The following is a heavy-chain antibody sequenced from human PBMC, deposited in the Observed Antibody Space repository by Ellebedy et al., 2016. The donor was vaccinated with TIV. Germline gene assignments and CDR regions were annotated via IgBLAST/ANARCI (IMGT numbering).Heavy chain of an antibody. J-gene: IGHJ5*01. Sequence: PGGSLRLSCAASGFTFRSYWMSWVRQAPGKGLEWVANIYQDGSQKYYVDSVEGRYTISRDNAKNSLYLQMKSLRVDDTAVYYCARRGSYGDYAVQVNNWFDSWGQGTPVTVSP. CDR1: GFTFRSYW. CDR2: IYQDGSQK. CDR3: ARRGSYGDYAVQVNNWFDS. D-gene: IGHD4-17*01. V-gene: IGHV3-7*01.